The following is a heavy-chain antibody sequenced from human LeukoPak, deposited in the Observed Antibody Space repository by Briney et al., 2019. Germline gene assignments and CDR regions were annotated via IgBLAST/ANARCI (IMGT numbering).Heavy chain of an antibody. CDR2: ISSGSSTI. CDR3: ARGETARVDY. V-gene: IGHV3-48*02. CDR1: GFTFSTYN. D-gene: IGHD3-16*01. J-gene: IGHJ4*02. Sequence: GGSLRLCCAASGFTFSTYNMNWVRQAPGKGLEWLSYISSGSSTIYYADSVEGRFTISRDNAKNSLYLQMNSLRDEDTAVYYCARGETARVDYWGQGILVTASS.